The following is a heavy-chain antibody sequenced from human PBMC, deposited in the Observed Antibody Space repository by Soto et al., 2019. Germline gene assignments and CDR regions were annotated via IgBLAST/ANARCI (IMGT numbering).Heavy chain of an antibody. CDR3: ARDWGSYKYDSSGYYRPFDS. CDR1: GYIFTSYG. V-gene: IGHV1-18*01. J-gene: IGHJ4*02. Sequence: ASVKVSCKASGYIFTSYGFSWVRQAPGQGLEWMGWISTFNGKTNYAQKFQGRVTMTTDTSTDTAYMDLRSLTSDDTAVYYCARDWGSYKYDSSGYYRPFDSWGQGTLVTVSS. CDR2: ISTFNGKT. D-gene: IGHD3-22*01.